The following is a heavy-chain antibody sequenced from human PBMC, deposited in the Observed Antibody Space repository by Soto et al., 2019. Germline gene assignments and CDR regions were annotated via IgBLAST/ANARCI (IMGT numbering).Heavy chain of an antibody. J-gene: IGHJ5*02. CDR1: GFTFTSYG. D-gene: IGHD5-18*01. CDR3: VPDPGYVLASVPFS. CDR2: ISYDGGLQ. V-gene: IGHV3-30*03. Sequence: QAHLVESGGGVVQPGRSLRLSCAASGFTFTSYGMHWVRQAPGTRLEWVAVISYDGGLQHYADSVKGRFTISRDNSKNMVLLQMNSLRAEDTAVYYCVPDPGYVLASVPFSWGQGTLVSVYS.